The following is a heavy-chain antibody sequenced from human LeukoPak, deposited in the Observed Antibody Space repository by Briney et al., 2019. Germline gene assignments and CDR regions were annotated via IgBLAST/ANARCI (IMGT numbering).Heavy chain of an antibody. D-gene: IGHD2-8*02. CDR2: IFPSGGEI. J-gene: IGHJ4*02. V-gene: IGHV3-23*01. CDR3: ATYRQVLLPFES. Sequence: GGSLRLSCAASGFTFSTLAMIWVLQPPGKGLEWVSSIFPSGGEIHYADSVRGRFTISRDNSKSTLSLQMNSLRAEDTAIYYCATYRQVLLPFESWGQGALVTVSS. CDR1: GFTFSTLA.